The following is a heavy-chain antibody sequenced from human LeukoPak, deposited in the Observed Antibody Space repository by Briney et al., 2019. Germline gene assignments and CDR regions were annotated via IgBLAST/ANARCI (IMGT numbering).Heavy chain of an antibody. CDR3: ARLMVFGYYYGSGSYQAPDY. CDR2: IYYSGST. J-gene: IGHJ4*02. D-gene: IGHD3-10*01. Sequence: SETLSLTCTVSGGSISSYYWSWLRQPPGKGLEWIGYIYYSGSTNYNPSLKSRVTISVDTSKNQFSLKLSSVTAADTAVYYCARLMVFGYYYGSGSYQAPDYWGQGTLVTVSS. CDR1: GGSISSYY. V-gene: IGHV4-59*08.